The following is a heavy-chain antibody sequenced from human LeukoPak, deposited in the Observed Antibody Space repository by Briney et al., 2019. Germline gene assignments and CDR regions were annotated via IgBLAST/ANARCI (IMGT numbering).Heavy chain of an antibody. CDR1: GGTFSSYA. J-gene: IGHJ6*03. V-gene: IGHV1-69*06. CDR2: IIPIFGTA. CDR3: ASTIAVAEEDYYYYMDV. D-gene: IGHD6-19*01. Sequence: SVKVSCKASGGTFSSYAISWVRQAPGQGLEWMGGIIPIFGTANYAQKFQGRVTITADKSTSTAYMELSSLRSEDTAVYYCASTIAVAEEDYYYYMDVWGKGTTVTVSS.